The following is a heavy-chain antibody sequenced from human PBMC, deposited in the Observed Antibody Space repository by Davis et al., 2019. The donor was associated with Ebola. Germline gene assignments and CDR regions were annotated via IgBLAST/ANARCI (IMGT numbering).Heavy chain of an antibody. CDR1: GFTFSSYA. Sequence: GESLKISCAASGFTFSSYAMSWVCQAPGKGLEWVSGISGSGGNTYHADSVKGRFTISRDNSKNTLYVQMNSLRAEDTAVYYCARDKILWFGGGLFDYWGQGTLVTVSS. CDR2: ISGSGGNT. V-gene: IGHV3-23*01. D-gene: IGHD3-10*01. J-gene: IGHJ4*02. CDR3: ARDKILWFGGGLFDY.